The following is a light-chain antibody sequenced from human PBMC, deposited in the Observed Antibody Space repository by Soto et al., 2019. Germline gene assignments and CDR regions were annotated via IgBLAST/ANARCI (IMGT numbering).Light chain of an antibody. Sequence: QSALTQPASVSGSPGQSITISCTGTSSDVGGYNYVSLYQQHPGKAPKLMIYEVSNRPSGVSNRFSGSKSGNTASLTISGLQAEDEADYYCSSYTSSSTPGVFGGGTQLTVL. V-gene: IGLV2-14*01. CDR1: SSDVGGYNY. J-gene: IGLJ3*02. CDR3: SSYTSSSTPGV. CDR2: EVS.